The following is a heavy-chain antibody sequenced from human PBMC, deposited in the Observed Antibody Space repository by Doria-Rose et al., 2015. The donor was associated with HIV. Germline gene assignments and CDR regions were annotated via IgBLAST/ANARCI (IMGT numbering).Heavy chain of an antibody. CDR3: ARMGSYRELDY. Sequence: TCSVSGASVSSRGYYWNWIRQVPGKGLESLGYTYYTGTSDYSPSLKSRLNMAVDTSKNQFSLKLSFVTVADTAVYYCARMGSYRELDYWGQGAPVIVSA. CDR1: GASVSSRGYY. J-gene: IGHJ4*02. V-gene: IGHV4-31*03. CDR2: TYYTGTS. D-gene: IGHD3-3*01.